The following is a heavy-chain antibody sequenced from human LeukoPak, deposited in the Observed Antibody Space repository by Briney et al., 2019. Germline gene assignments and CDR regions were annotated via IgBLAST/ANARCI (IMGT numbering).Heavy chain of an antibody. CDR3: ARVGFIEAGGTGVGFFDY. Sequence: AGGSLRLSCAASGFTFSSYEMNWVRQAPGKGLEWVSYISSSGSTIYYADSVKGRFTISRDNAKNSLYLQMNSLRAEDTAVYYCARVGFIEAGGTGVGFFDYWGQGTLVTVSS. D-gene: IGHD6-13*01. CDR1: GFTFSSYE. V-gene: IGHV3-48*03. J-gene: IGHJ4*02. CDR2: ISSSGSTI.